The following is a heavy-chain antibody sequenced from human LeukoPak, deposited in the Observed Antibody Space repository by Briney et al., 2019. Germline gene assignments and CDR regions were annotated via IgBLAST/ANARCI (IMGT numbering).Heavy chain of an antibody. J-gene: IGHJ4*02. V-gene: IGHV1-18*01. Sequence: GASVKVSCKASGYTFTSYAMNWVRQAPGQGLEWMGWISAYNGNTNYAQKLQGRVTMTTDTSTSTAYMELRSLRSDDTAVYYCARDTRGYSDYWGQGTLVTVSS. CDR3: ARDTRGYSDY. CDR2: ISAYNGNT. D-gene: IGHD2-15*01. CDR1: GYTFTSYA.